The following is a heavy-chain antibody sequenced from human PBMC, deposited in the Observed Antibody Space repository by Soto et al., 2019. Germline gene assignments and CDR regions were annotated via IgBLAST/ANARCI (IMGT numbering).Heavy chain of an antibody. CDR2: ISAYNGST. CDR1: GYTFTSYY. CDR3: ARAGYYDILTGYYLGYYYYYMDV. Sequence: ASVKVSCKASGYTFTSYYMHWVRQAPGQGLEWMGIISAYNGSTSYAQKLQGRVTMTTDTSTSTAYMELRSLRSDDTAVYYCARAGYYDILTGYYLGYYYYYMDVWGKGTTVTVSS. J-gene: IGHJ6*03. V-gene: IGHV1-46*01. D-gene: IGHD3-9*01.